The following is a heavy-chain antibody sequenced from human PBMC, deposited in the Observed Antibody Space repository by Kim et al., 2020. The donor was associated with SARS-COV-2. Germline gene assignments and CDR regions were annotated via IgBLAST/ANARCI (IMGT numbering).Heavy chain of an antibody. V-gene: IGHV4-4*02. CDR3: ARDPAVPDRRTPDAFDI. D-gene: IGHD2-2*01. Sequence: SETLSLTCAVSGGSISSSNWWSWVRQPPGKGLEWIGEIYHSGSTNYNPSLKSRVTISVDKSKNQFSLKLSSVTAADTAVYYCARDPAVPDRRTPDAFDIWGQGTMVTVSS. CDR2: IYHSGST. J-gene: IGHJ3*02. CDR1: GGSISSSNW.